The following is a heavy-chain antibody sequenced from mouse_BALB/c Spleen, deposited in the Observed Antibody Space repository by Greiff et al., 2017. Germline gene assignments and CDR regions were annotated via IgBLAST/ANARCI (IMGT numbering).Heavy chain of an antibody. Sequence: EVKLVESGGGLVQPKGSLKLSCAASGFTFNTYAMNWVRQAPGKGLEWVARIRSKSNNYATYYADSVKDRFTISRDDSQSMLYLQMNNLKTEDTAMYYCGLLGYAMDYWGQGTSVTVSS. V-gene: IGHV10-1*02. D-gene: IGHD2-13*01. CDR2: IRSKSNNYAT. J-gene: IGHJ4*01. CDR1: GFTFNTYA. CDR3: GLLGYAMDY.